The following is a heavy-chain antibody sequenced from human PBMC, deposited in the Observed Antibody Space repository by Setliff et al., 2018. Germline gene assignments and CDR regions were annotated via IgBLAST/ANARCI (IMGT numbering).Heavy chain of an antibody. CDR3: ATPGRDDLDSPFEPFDI. Sequence: CAVSGASINSGHYWGWIRQPPGKGLEWIATIYHRGRKYYNPSLQSRVSVSLDTSKNHFSLRLTSMTAADTAVYYCATPGRDDLDSPFEPFDIWGQGTMVTVSS. CDR1: GASINSGHY. J-gene: IGHJ3*02. CDR2: IYHRGRK. V-gene: IGHV4-38-2*01. D-gene: IGHD3-3*01.